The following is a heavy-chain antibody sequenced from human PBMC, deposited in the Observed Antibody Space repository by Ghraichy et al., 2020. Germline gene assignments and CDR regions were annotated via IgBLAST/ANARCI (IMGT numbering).Heavy chain of an antibody. D-gene: IGHD2-15*01. CDR2: IYWDNDK. CDR3: AHSLRRSRCSGGNCYAFDY. CDR1: GFSVSTDGVG. Sequence: SGPTLVKPTQTLTLTCTCSGFSVSTDGVGVGWIRQPPGKAPEWLAIIYWDNDKRYSPSLKSGLTITKDTSKNQVVLTMTNVDPVDTATYFCAHSLRRSRCSGGNCYAFDYWGRGTLVTVSS. J-gene: IGHJ4*02. V-gene: IGHV2-5*02.